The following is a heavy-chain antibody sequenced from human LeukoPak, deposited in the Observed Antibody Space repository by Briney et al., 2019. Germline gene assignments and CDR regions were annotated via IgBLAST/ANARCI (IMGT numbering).Heavy chain of an antibody. V-gene: IGHV3-21*01. Sequence: GGSLRLSCAASGFTFSSYSLNWVRQAPGKGLEWVSSISGSSIYIYYADSMRGRFTTSRDNTKNSLYLQMNSLRAEDTAVYYCARVGVVGAADYWGQGTLVTVSS. CDR1: GFTFSSYS. D-gene: IGHD1-26*01. CDR3: ARVGVVGAADY. J-gene: IGHJ4*02. CDR2: ISGSSIYI.